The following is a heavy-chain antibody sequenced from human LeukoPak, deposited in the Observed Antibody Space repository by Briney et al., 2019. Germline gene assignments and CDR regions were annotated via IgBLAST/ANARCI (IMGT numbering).Heavy chain of an antibody. CDR1: GGSVSSGSYY. D-gene: IGHD4-11*01. V-gene: IGHV4-61*01. Sequence: PSETLSLTCTVSGGSVSSGSYYWSWIRQPPGKGLEWIGFIHNSGSTKYNPSLMSRVTISVDTSKNQFSLKLSSVTAADTAVYYCARGDYSNYYWFDPWGQGTLVTVSS. J-gene: IGHJ5*02. CDR2: IHNSGST. CDR3: ARGDYSNYYWFDP.